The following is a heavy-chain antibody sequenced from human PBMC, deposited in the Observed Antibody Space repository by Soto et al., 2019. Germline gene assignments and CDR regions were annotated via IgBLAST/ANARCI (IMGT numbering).Heavy chain of an antibody. Sequence: PRGSLRLSCAASGFTFSSYGMHWVRQAPGKGLEWVAVISYDGSNKYYADSVKGRFTISRDNSKNTLYLQMNSLRAEDTAVYYCAKGSSIGVAARLYLYGMDVWGQGTTVTVSS. D-gene: IGHD6-6*01. CDR1: GFTFSSYG. CDR3: AKGSSIGVAARLYLYGMDV. J-gene: IGHJ6*02. CDR2: ISYDGSNK. V-gene: IGHV3-30*18.